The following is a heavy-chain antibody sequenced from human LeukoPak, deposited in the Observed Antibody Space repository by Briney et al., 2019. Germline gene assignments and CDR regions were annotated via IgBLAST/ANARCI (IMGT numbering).Heavy chain of an antibody. J-gene: IGHJ4*02. CDR1: GFTLSDYY. CDR3: ARAEKTAMVPFDS. V-gene: IGHV3-11*04. Sequence: GGSLRPSCAASGFTLSDYYMSWIRQAPGKGLEWVSYIGPSGSTMYYADSVKGRFTISRDNAKNSLYLQMNSLRVEDTAVYYCARAEKTAMVPFDSWGQGTLVTVSS. CDR2: IGPSGSTM. D-gene: IGHD5-18*01.